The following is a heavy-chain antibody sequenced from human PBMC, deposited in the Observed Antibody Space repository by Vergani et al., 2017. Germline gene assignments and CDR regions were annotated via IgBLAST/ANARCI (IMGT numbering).Heavy chain of an antibody. V-gene: IGHV4-61*10. CDR3: ARVPHWNYSYYYSYMAV. Sequence: QVQLQESGPGLVKPSETLSLTCTVSGGSVSSGSYYWSWIRQPAGKGLEWIGYSYYSGSTNYNPSLKSRVTISVDTSKNQFSLKLSYVTAADTAVYYCARVPHWNYSYYYSYMAVWGKGTTVTVSS. CDR2: SYYSGST. D-gene: IGHD1-1*01. J-gene: IGHJ6*03. CDR1: GGSVSSGSYY.